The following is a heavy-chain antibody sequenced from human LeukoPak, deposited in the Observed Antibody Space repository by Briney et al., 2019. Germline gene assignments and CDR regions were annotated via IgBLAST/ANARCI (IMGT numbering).Heavy chain of an antibody. CDR3: ARIAIPGRHYFDP. CDR2: TNPNTGGT. Sequence: ASVKVSCKASGYSFTDYSMHWVRQAPGQGLEWMGWTNPNTGGTDYAQEFRGRVTMTRDTSISTAYMELSRLRSDDTAVYYCARIAIPGRHYFDPWGQGTLVTVSS. CDR1: GYSFTDYS. J-gene: IGHJ5*01. V-gene: IGHV1-2*02. D-gene: IGHD2-15*01.